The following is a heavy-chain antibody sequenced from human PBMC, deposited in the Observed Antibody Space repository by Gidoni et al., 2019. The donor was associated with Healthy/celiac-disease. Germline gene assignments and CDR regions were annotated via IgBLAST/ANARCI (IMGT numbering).Heavy chain of an antibody. CDR1: GVTFSSYA. D-gene: IGHD4-17*01. CDR3: AKDLGYDYGDYVRSNWFDP. Sequence: EVQLLESGGGLVQPGGSLRLSCAASGVTFSSYAMSWVRQAPGKGLEWVSAISGSGGSTYYADSVKGRFTISRDNSKNTLYLQMNSLRAEDTAVYYCAKDLGYDYGDYVRSNWFDPWGQGTLVTVSS. V-gene: IGHV3-23*01. CDR2: ISGSGGST. J-gene: IGHJ5*02.